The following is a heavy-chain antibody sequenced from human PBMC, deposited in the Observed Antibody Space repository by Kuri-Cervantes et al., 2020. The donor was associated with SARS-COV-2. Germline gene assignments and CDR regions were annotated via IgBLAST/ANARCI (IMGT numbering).Heavy chain of an antibody. J-gene: IGHJ4*02. CDR1: GYTFTGYY. Sequence: ASVKVSCKASGYTFTGYYMHWVRQAPGQGLEWMGWISAYNGNTNYAQKLQGRVTMTTDTSTSTAYMELRSLRSDDTAVYYCARYCGGKRPYFDYWGKGTLVTVSS. CDR2: ISAYNGNT. CDR3: ARYCGGKRPYFDY. D-gene: IGHD2-15*01. V-gene: IGHV1-18*04.